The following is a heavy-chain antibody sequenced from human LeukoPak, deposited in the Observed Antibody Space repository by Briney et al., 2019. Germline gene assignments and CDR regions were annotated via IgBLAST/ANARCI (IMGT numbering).Heavy chain of an antibody. CDR3: AGGDDYSNPFDY. CDR1: GGTFSSYA. CDR2: IIPIFGTA. Sequence: ASVKVSCKASGGTFSSYAISWVRQAPGQGLEWMGGIIPIFGTANYAQKFQVRVTITTDESTSTVYMELTSLRSEDTAVYYCAGGDDYSNPFDYWGQGTLVTVSS. D-gene: IGHD4-11*01. J-gene: IGHJ4*02. V-gene: IGHV1-69*05.